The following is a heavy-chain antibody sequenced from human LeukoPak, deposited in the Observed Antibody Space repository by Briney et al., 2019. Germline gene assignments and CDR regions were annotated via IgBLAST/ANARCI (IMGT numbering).Heavy chain of an antibody. CDR2: ISSSGSTI. Sequence: GGSLRLSCAASGFTVSSNYMSWVRQAPGKGLEWVSYISSSGSTIYYADSVKGRFTISRDNAKNALYLQMNSLRAEDTAVYYCAKGVRRSSDYSSPVDYWGQGTLVTVSS. V-gene: IGHV3-11*01. CDR1: GFTVSSNY. J-gene: IGHJ4*02. D-gene: IGHD3-22*01. CDR3: AKGVRRSSDYSSPVDY.